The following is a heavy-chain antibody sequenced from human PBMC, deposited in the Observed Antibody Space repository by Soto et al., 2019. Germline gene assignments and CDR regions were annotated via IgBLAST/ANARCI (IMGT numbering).Heavy chain of an antibody. CDR1: GASITLGGYS. Sequence: PSDTLSLTCTVSGASITLGGYSWSWIRQTPGKGLEWIGYINHLETTFYNPSFESRLTLSIDRAKNQFSLKLHSMSAADRAVYFCARGGGSVSFDYWGQGILVTVSS. D-gene: IGHD2-15*01. V-gene: IGHV4-30-2*01. CDR2: INHLETT. J-gene: IGHJ4*02. CDR3: ARGGGSVSFDY.